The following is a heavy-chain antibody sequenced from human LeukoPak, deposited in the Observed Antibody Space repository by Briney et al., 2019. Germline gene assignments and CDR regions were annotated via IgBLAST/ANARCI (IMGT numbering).Heavy chain of an antibody. Sequence: PGGSLRLSCAASGFTFSSYEMNWVRQAPGKGLEWVSYISSSGSTIYYADSVKGRFTISRDNAKNSLYLQMNSLRAEDTAVYYCARVFEGYSYYYYYYMDVWGKGTTVTISS. D-gene: IGHD2-15*01. CDR3: ARVFEGYSYYYYYYMDV. J-gene: IGHJ6*03. CDR2: ISSSGSTI. V-gene: IGHV3-48*03. CDR1: GFTFSSYE.